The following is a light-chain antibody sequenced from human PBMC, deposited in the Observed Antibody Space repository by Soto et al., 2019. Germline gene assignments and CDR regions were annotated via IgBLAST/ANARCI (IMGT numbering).Light chain of an antibody. Sequence: NFMLTQPHSVSVSPGKTVTISCIGSGGSIATNYVQWYQQRPGSAPITIIYEDNQRPSGVPDRFSGSIDSSSNSASLTIAGLRAEDEADYYCQSYDTQYVVFGGGTKVTVL. CDR2: EDN. CDR3: QSYDTQYVV. CDR1: GGSIATNY. V-gene: IGLV6-57*02. J-gene: IGLJ2*01.